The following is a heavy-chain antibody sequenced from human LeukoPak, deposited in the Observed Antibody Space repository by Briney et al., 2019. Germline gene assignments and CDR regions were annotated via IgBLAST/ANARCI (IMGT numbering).Heavy chain of an antibody. J-gene: IGHJ4*02. V-gene: IGHV3-23*01. CDR2: ISGSGGST. D-gene: IGHD3-22*01. CDR1: GFTFSSYA. Sequence: GGSLRLSCAASGFTFSSYAMSWVRQAPGKGLEWVSAISGSGGSTYYADSVKGRFTISRDNSKNTLYLQMNSLRAEDTAVYYCAKDAEKNYYDSSGYYGFDYWGQGTLVTVSS. CDR3: AKDAEKNYYDSSGYYGFDY.